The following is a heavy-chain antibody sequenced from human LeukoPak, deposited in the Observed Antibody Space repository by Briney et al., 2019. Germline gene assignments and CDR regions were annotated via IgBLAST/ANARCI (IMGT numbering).Heavy chain of an antibody. Sequence: SVTVSCKASGGTFSSYAISWVRQAPGQGLEWMGRIIPILGIANYAQKFQGRVTITADKSTSTAYMELSSLRSEDTAVYYCARDGYSYGFYYYYGMDVWGQGTTVTVSS. CDR3: ARDGYSYGFYYYYGMDV. CDR2: IIPILGIA. CDR1: GGTFSSYA. D-gene: IGHD5-18*01. J-gene: IGHJ6*02. V-gene: IGHV1-69*04.